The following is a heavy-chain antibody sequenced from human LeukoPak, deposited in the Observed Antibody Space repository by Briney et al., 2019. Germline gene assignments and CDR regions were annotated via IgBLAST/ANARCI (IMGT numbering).Heavy chain of an antibody. Sequence: SETLSLTCTVSGASTSSSLYFWAWIRQPPGKTLEWIGTIYYSGSTDYNPSLKSRVTISEDTSKNLFSLNVYSVTAADTAVYYCARQGDGYCSSTNCLFSFDYWGQGILVTVSS. CDR2: IYYSGST. J-gene: IGHJ4*02. CDR3: ARQGDGYCSSTNCLFSFDY. CDR1: GASTSSSLYF. D-gene: IGHD2-2*03. V-gene: IGHV4-39*01.